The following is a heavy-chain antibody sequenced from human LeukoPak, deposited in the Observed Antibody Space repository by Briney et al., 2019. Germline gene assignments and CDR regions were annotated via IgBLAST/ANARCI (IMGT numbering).Heavy chain of an antibody. D-gene: IGHD3-22*01. Sequence: PSETLSLTCAVYGGSFSGYYWSWIRQPPGKGLEWIGEINHSGSTNYNPSLKSRVTISVDTSKNQFSLKLSSVTAADTAVYYCARKVARGDYYDSSGSRENYFDYWGQGTLVTVSS. CDR2: INHSGST. V-gene: IGHV4-34*01. CDR3: ARKVARGDYYDSSGSRENYFDY. J-gene: IGHJ4*02. CDR1: GGSFSGYY.